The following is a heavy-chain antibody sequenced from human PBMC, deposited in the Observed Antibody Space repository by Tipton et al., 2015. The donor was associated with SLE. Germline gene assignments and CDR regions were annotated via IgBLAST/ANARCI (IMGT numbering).Heavy chain of an antibody. D-gene: IGHD6-13*01. CDR2: IWYDGSNK. CDR3: AKDQAAAAGMGDY. V-gene: IGHV3-33*06. J-gene: IGHJ4*02. CDR1: GFTFSSYG. Sequence: SLRLSCAASGFTFSSYGMHWVRQAPGKGLEWVAVIWYDGSNKYYADSVKGRFTISRDNSKNTLYLQMNSLRAEDTAVYYCAKDQAAAAGMGDYWGQGTLVTVSS.